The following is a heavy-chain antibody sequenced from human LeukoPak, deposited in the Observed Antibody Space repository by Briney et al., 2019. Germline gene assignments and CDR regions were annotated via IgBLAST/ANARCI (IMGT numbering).Heavy chain of an antibody. J-gene: IGHJ4*02. CDR3: VRRNRGIVGAPFDY. D-gene: IGHD1-26*01. CDR1: GSSISNTYYN. V-gene: IGHV4-39*01. Sequence: SETLSLTCSVSGSSISNTYYNWDWVRQSPGNGLEWIGSIYYSGSTYYSPSLNSRVTISVDTSQSQFSLKLTSVTAADTAVYYCVRRNRGIVGAPFDYWGQGTLVTVSS. CDR2: IYYSGST.